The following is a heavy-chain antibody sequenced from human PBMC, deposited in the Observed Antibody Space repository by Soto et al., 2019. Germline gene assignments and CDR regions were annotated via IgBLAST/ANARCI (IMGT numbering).Heavy chain of an antibody. V-gene: IGHV5-10-1*01. CDR2: IDASDSYT. CDR1: GYSFTSYW. D-gene: IGHD1-26*01. Sequence: PAEALNISYKGSGYSFTSYWISWVRQMPGKGLEWMVMIDASDSYTNYSPSFQGHVTISADKSISTAYLQWSSLKSSDTAMYYCARPQSVGNWFHXWGQVTLVTVSX. J-gene: IGHJ5*02. CDR3: ARPQSVGNWFHX.